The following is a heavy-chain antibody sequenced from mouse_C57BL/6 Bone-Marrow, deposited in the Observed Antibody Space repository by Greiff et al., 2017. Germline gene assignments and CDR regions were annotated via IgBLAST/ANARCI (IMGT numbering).Heavy chain of an antibody. CDR1: GYTFTDYE. CDR3: TEGYWAWFAY. J-gene: IGHJ3*01. CDR2: IDPETGGT. V-gene: IGHV1-15*01. Sequence: QVQLKESGAELVRPGASVTLSCKASGYTFTDYEMHWVKQTPVHGLEWIGAIDPETGGTAYNQKFKGKAILTADKSSSTAYMELRSLTSEDSAVYYGTEGYWAWFAYWGQGTLVTVSA. D-gene: IGHD2-3*01.